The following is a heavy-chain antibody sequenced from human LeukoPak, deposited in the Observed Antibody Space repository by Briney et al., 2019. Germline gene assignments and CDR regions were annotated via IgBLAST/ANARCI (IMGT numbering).Heavy chain of an antibody. V-gene: IGHV1-18*01. CDR2: ISAYNGNT. J-gene: IGHJ6*02. CDR3: ARETPPPEIVVVPAAPTGDSYGMDV. Sequence: GASVKVSCKASGYTFTSYGISWVRQAPGQGLEWMGWISAYNGNTNYAQKLQGRVTMTRDTSTSTVYMELSSLRSEDTAVYYCARETPPPEIVVVPAAPTGDSYGMDVWGQGTTVTVSS. CDR1: GYTFTSYG. D-gene: IGHD2-2*01.